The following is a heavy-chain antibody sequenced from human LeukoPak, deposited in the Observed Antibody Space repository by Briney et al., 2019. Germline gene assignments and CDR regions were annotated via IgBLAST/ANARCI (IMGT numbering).Heavy chain of an antibody. D-gene: IGHD2-15*01. CDR3: ASGEVGVRKFYSDPFHH. Sequence: PGGSLRLSCAASGFAVASNYMTWVRQAPEKGLEWGSILYSAGATYYADSVRGRFTITRDTSKNTLNLQMNSLRADDTAIYYCASGEVGVRKFYSDPFHHRGQGTLVTVSS. V-gene: IGHV3-53*01. CDR1: GFAVASNY. J-gene: IGHJ4*02. CDR2: LYSAGAT.